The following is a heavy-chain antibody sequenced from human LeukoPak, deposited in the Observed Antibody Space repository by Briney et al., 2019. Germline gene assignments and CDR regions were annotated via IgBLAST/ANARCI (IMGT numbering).Heavy chain of an antibody. D-gene: IGHD3-3*01. V-gene: IGHV3-7*01. CDR1: GFRFSTYW. CDR3: VRRGYFEFWSGYFQRLEGWFDP. J-gene: IGHJ5*02. CDR2: IKQDGSEK. Sequence: PGGSLRLSCAASGFRFSTYWMTWVRQAPGKGLEWVANIKQDGSEKYYVDSVKGRFTVSRDNAKNSLYLEMNSLRAEDTAVYYCVRRGYFEFWSGYFQRLEGWFDPWGQGTLVTVSS.